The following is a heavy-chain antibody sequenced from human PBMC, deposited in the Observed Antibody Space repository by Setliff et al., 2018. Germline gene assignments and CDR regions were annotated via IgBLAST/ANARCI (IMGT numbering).Heavy chain of an antibody. CDR3: ARDLYDYVWGTYRYHDAFDI. CDR2: IYYRGST. D-gene: IGHD3-16*02. V-gene: IGHV4-39*07. Sequence: LSLTCTVSGGSISSSSYYWGWTRQPPGKGLEWIGSIYYRGSTYYNPSLKSRVTISIDTSKNQFSLKLSSVTAADTAVYYCARDLYDYVWGTYRYHDAFDIWGQGTMVTVSS. CDR1: GGSISSSSYY. J-gene: IGHJ3*02.